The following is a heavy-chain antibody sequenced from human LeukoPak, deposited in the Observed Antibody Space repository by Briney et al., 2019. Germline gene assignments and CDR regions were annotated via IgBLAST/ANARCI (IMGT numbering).Heavy chain of an antibody. CDR2: INHSGST. CDR3: ARGLERYYYGSGTLSIRYFDL. CDR1: GGSFSGYY. J-gene: IGHJ2*01. Sequence: SETLSLTCAVYGGSFSGYYWSWIRQPPGKGLEWIGEINHSGSTNYNPSLKSRVTISVDTSKNQFSLKLSSVTAAHTAVYYCARGLERYYYGSGTLSIRYFDLWGRGTLVRVFS. V-gene: IGHV4-34*01. D-gene: IGHD3-10*01.